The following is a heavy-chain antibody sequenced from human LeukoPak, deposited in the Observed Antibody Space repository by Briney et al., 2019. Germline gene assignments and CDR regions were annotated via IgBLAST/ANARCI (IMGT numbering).Heavy chain of an antibody. J-gene: IGHJ3*02. D-gene: IGHD6-19*01. Sequence: SETLSLTCTVSGDSISTTYWSWIRQSPGKGLEWIGYVSHTGSPDYSPSLKSRVTISADTSKNKIFLILASATAADTAVYYCARGNGIAVAGTHPGAFDIWGQGTMVTVSS. CDR3: ARGNGIAVAGTHPGAFDI. CDR1: GDSISTTY. CDR2: VSHTGSP. V-gene: IGHV4-59*01.